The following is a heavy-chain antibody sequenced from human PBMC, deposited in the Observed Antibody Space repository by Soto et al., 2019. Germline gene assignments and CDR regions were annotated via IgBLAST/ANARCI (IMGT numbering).Heavy chain of an antibody. CDR1: GYTFTSYD. CDR2: MNPNSGNT. CDR3: ASVKTSYGMDV. J-gene: IGHJ6*02. Sequence: QVQLVQSGAEVKKPGASVKVSCKASGYTFTSYDINWVRQATGQGLEWMGWMNPNSGNTGYAQKFQGRVTMTRNTSISTAYMEMSSLSSQDTAMYHCASVKTSYGMDVWGQGTTVTVSS. V-gene: IGHV1-8*01.